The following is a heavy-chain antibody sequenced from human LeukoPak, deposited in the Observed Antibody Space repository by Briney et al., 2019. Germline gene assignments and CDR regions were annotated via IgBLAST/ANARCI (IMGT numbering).Heavy chain of an antibody. J-gene: IGHJ3*02. CDR1: GYSFTSYW. V-gene: IGHV5-51*01. CDR2: IYPGDSDT. Sequence: GESLKISCKGSGYSFTSYWIGWVRQMPGKGLEWMGIIYPGDSDTRYSPSFQGQVTISADKSISTAYLQWSSLKASDTAMYYCARLGGYSSSWSDAFDIWGQGTILTVSS. D-gene: IGHD6-13*01. CDR3: ARLGGYSSSWSDAFDI.